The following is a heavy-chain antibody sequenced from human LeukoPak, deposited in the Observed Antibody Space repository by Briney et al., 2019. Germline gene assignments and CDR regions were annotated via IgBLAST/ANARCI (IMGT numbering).Heavy chain of an antibody. J-gene: IGHJ6*03. V-gene: IGHV4-30-4*08. Sequence: SETLSLTCTVSGGSISSGDYYWSWIRQPPGKGLEWIGYIYYSGSTYYNPSLKSRVTISVDTSKNQFSLKLSSVTAADTAVYYCARGLEPVAMDYYYYMDVWGKGTTVTVSS. D-gene: IGHD2-2*01. CDR2: IYYSGST. CDR3: ARGLEPVAMDYYYYMDV. CDR1: GGSISSGDYY.